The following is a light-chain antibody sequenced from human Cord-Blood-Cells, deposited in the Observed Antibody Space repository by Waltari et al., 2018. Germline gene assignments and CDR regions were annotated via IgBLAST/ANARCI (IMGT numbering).Light chain of an antibody. CDR1: QSISSW. V-gene: IGKV1-5*01. CDR2: DAS. Sequence: DIQMTQSPSTLSASVGDRVTITCRASQSISSWLAWYQQKPGKAPKLLIYDASSLESGVPSRFSGSGSGTEFTLTISSLQPDSFATDYCQQYNSYSPWTFGQGTKVEIK. J-gene: IGKJ1*01. CDR3: QQYNSYSPWT.